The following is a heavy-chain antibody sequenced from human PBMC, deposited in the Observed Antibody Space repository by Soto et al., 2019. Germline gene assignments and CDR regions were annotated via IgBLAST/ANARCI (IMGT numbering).Heavy chain of an antibody. CDR3: ARDGCSGGSCSVPDY. Sequence: GGSLRLSCAASGFTFSSYSMNWVRQAPGKGLEWVSYISSSSSTIYYADSVKGRFTISRDNAKNSLYLQMNSLRDEDTAVYYCARDGCSGGSCSVPDYWGQGTLVTVSS. CDR2: ISSSSSTI. J-gene: IGHJ4*02. D-gene: IGHD2-15*01. V-gene: IGHV3-48*02. CDR1: GFTFSSYS.